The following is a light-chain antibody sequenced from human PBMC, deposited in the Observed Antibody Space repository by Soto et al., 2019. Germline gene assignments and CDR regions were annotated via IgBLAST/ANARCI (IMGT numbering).Light chain of an antibody. Sequence: QSVLTQAASVSGSPGQSITISCTGGSSDLGAYNLVSWYQQHPGRAPKLIIYEGSQRPSEVSGRFSGSKSGNTASLTISGLQAEDEADYYCCSYAGRNSLVFGGGTKLTVL. CDR3: CSYAGRNSLV. CDR2: EGS. CDR1: SSDLGAYNL. J-gene: IGLJ3*02. V-gene: IGLV2-23*03.